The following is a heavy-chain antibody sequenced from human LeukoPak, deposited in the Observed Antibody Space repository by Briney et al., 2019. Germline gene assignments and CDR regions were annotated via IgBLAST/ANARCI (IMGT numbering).Heavy chain of an antibody. CDR3: ARAPYYYGSGSYPIGY. V-gene: IGHV4-59*01. J-gene: IGHJ4*02. D-gene: IGHD3-10*01. CDR1: GGSISSYY. CDR2: IYYNVST. Sequence: SETLSLTCTVSGGSISSYYWSWLRQPPGKGLEWIGYIYYNVSTNYNPSLKSRVTISVDTSKNQFSLKLSSVTAADTAVYYCARAPYYYGSGSYPIGYWGQGTLVTVSS.